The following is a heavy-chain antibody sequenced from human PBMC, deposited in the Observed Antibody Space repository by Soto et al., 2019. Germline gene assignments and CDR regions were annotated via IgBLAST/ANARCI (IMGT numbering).Heavy chain of an antibody. CDR1: GGSISSYY. CDR3: ARDSSRSSSWEYYFDY. Sequence: QVQLQESGPGLVKPSETLSLTCTVSGGSISSYYWSWIRQPPGKGLEWIGYIYYSGSTNYNPSIKSRVTISVDTSKNQFSLKLSSVTAADTAVYYCARDSSRSSSWEYYFDYWGQGTLVTVSS. V-gene: IGHV4-59*01. CDR2: IYYSGST. D-gene: IGHD6-13*01. J-gene: IGHJ4*02.